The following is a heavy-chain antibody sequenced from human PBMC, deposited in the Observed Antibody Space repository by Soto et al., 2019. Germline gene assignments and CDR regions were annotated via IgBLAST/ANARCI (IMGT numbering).Heavy chain of an antibody. CDR2: FYYSEST. CDR3: ARRSTVTYDY. CDR1: GGSITSNSYY. Sequence: QLQLQESGPELVKPSETLSLTCTVSGGSITSNSYYWGWIRQPPGKGLEWIGSFYYSESTYFNPSLKSRVIISVDTSKNQFSLKLSAVTAADTAVYYCARRSTVTYDYWGQGILVTVSS. V-gene: IGHV4-39*01. J-gene: IGHJ4*02. D-gene: IGHD4-17*01.